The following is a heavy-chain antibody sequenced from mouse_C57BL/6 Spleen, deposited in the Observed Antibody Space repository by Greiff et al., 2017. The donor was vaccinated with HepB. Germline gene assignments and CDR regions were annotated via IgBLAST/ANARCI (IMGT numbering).Heavy chain of an antibody. CDR2: IRSKSNNYAT. D-gene: IGHD2-4*01. CDR1: GFSFNTYA. V-gene: IGHV10-1*01. J-gene: IGHJ1*03. Sequence: EVKLQESGGGLVQPKGSLKLSCAASGFSFNTYAMNWVRQAPGKGLEWVARIRSKSNNYATYYADSVKDRFTISRDDSESMLYLQMNNLKTEDTAMYYCVRDDYGRFFVWGTGTTVTVSS. CDR3: VRDDYGRFFV.